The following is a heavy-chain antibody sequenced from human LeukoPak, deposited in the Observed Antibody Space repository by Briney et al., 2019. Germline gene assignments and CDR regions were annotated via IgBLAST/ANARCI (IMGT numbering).Heavy chain of an antibody. D-gene: IGHD6-19*01. J-gene: IGHJ3*02. Sequence: SETLSLTCTVSGGSISSYYWSWIRQPPGKGLEWIGYIYYSGSTNYNPSLKSRVTISVDTSKNQFSLKLSSVTAADTAVYYCARAQIAVAGIRAFDIWGQGTMVTVSS. CDR2: IYYSGST. CDR1: GGSISSYY. V-gene: IGHV4-59*01. CDR3: ARAQIAVAGIRAFDI.